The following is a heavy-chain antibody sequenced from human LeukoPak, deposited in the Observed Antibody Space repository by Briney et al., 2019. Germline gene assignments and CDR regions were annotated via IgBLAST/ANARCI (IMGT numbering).Heavy chain of an antibody. V-gene: IGHV4-39*01. J-gene: IGHJ4*02. CDR2: IYYSGST. CDR3: ATPGGTYDTFDY. D-gene: IGHD3-16*01. CDR1: TGSTISSSNS. Sequence: PSETLSLTCTVATGSTISSSNSWGWIRQPPGKGLEWIGTIYYSGSTYYNPSLTGRVTVSVDTSKNQFSLKLISMTAADAGANYCATPGGTYDTFDYWGQRTLVTVSS.